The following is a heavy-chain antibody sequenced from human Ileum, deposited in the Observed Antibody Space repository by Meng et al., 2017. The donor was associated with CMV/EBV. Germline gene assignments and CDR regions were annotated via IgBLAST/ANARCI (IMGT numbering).Heavy chain of an antibody. CDR2: MYFSGIA. Sequence: QMQLQRSGPGLVKPAETLSLPCTAFGDPISSGSHSWAWFRQPPGKRLEWIGSMYFSGIADYNPSLKSRVTISLHATQKQFSLRLTSVTAADSAVYFCARDLTNKWFYYWGQGTLVTVSS. V-gene: IGHV4-39*07. CDR1: GDPISSGSHS. CDR3: ARDLTNKWFYY. D-gene: IGHD1-26*01. J-gene: IGHJ4*02.